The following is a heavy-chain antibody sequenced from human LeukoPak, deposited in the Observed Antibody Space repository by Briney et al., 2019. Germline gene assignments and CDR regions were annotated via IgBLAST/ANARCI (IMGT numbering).Heavy chain of an antibody. Sequence: PGGSLRLSCAASGFSFSSYWMHWVRQTPGRGLVWVSRINTDGSTTSYADSVKGRFTISRDNAKNTLYLQMNSLRAEDTAVYYCARDFGYYDSSGYPFIWGQGTMVTVSS. D-gene: IGHD3-22*01. CDR1: GFSFSSYW. J-gene: IGHJ3*02. CDR3: ARDFGYYDSSGYPFI. CDR2: INTDGSTT. V-gene: IGHV3-74*01.